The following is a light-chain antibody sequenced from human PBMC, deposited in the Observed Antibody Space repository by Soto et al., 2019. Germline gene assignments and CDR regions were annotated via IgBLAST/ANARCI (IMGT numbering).Light chain of an antibody. Sequence: DIQMTQSPSSLSASVGDRVTITCRASQGISNYLAWYQQQPGKVPKLLIYAASTLQSVVPSRCSGSGSGTDFTLTISSLQPEDGATYYCQKYNSVPYTFGQGTKLEIK. CDR3: QKYNSVPYT. CDR2: AAS. CDR1: QGISNY. V-gene: IGKV1-27*01. J-gene: IGKJ2*01.